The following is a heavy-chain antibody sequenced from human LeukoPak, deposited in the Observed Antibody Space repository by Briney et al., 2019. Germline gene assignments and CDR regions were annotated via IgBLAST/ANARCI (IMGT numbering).Heavy chain of an antibody. Sequence: GGSLRLSCAASGFTFRSYSMNWVRQAPGKGLEWVSSISSSSRYIYYADSVKGRFTISRDNAKNSLYLQMNSLRAEDTAVYYCATSSSWSWWFDPWGQGTLVTVSS. CDR1: GFTFRSYS. CDR3: ATSSSWSWWFDP. V-gene: IGHV3-21*01. CDR2: ISSSSRYI. J-gene: IGHJ5*02. D-gene: IGHD6-13*01.